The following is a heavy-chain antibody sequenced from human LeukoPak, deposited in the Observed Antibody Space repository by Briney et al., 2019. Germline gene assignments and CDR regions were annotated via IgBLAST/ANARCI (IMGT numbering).Heavy chain of an antibody. CDR2: ISGSGGST. D-gene: IGHD6-13*01. CDR3: AKGRDSSSWYPPYYFDY. CDR1: GFTFSSYA. J-gene: IGHJ4*02. V-gene: IGHV3-23*01. Sequence: GGSLRLSCAASGFTFSSYAMSWVRQAPGKGLEWVSAISGSGGSTYYADSVKGRYTTSRDNSKNTLYLQMNSLRAEDTAVYYCAKGRDSSSWYPPYYFDYWGQGTLVTVSS.